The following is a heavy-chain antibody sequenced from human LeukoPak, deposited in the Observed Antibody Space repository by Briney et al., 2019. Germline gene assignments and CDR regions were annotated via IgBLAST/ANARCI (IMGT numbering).Heavy chain of an antibody. CDR1: GYTFTSYG. CDR2: ISAYNGNT. V-gene: IGHV1-18*01. D-gene: IGHD1-26*01. CDR3: ARDRTGIGTLDY. Sequence: ASVKVSCKASGYTFTSYGISWVRQAPGQGLEWMGWISAYNGNTNYAQKLQGRVTMTTDTSTGTAYMELRSLRSDDTAVYYCARDRTGIGTLDYWGQGTLVTVSS. J-gene: IGHJ4*02.